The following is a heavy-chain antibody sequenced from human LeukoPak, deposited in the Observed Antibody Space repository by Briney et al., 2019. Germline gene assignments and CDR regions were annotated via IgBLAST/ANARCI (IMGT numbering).Heavy chain of an antibody. CDR2: ISGSGGST. V-gene: IGHV3-23*01. CDR3: TKPYTLVHVGYNSTWHYFAD. D-gene: IGHD6-13*01. J-gene: IGHJ4*02. CDR1: GFTFSSYA. Sequence: RPGGSLRLSCAASGFTFSSYAMSWVRQAPGKGLEWVSAISGSGGSTYYADSVKGRFTISRDNSKNTLYLQMNSLRAEDTAVYFCTKPYTLVHVGYNSTWHYFADWGQGTLVIVSS.